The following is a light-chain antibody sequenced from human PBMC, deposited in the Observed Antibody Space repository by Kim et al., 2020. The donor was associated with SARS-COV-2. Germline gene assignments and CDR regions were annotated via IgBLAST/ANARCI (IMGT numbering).Light chain of an antibody. J-gene: IGLJ1*01. CDR1: SSDVGGQKY. CDR2: DVN. V-gene: IGLV2-14*03. Sequence: QSAPTQPASVSGSLGQSITISCTGTSSDVGGQKYVSWYQQHPGKAPKLMIFDVNNRPSGVSSHFSGSKSGNTASLTISGLRAEDEAEYYCCSYTNSGTYVFGTGTNVTVL. CDR3: CSYTNSGTYV.